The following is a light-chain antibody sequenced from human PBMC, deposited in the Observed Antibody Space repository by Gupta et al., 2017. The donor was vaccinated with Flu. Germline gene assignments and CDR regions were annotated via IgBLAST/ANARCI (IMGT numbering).Light chain of an antibody. CDR1: QSISSY. CDR3: QQSYSTPRT. CDR2: AAS. Sequence: DIQMTQSPSSLSASLGDRVTITCRASQSISSYLNWYQQKPGKAPKLLIYAASSLQSGVPSRFSGSGSGTDFTLTISSLQPEDFATYDCQQSYSTPRTFGQGTKLEIK. J-gene: IGKJ2*01. V-gene: IGKV1-39*01.